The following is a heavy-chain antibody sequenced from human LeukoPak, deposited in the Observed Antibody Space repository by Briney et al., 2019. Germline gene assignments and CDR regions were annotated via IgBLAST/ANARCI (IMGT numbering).Heavy chain of an antibody. CDR1: GGSISSYY. V-gene: IGHV4-59*01. J-gene: IGHJ6*02. D-gene: IGHD2-15*01. CDR2: IYYSGST. CDR3: AREVVGYCSGGSCYESYYGMDV. Sequence: SETLSLTCTVSGGSISSYYWSWIRQPPGKGLEWIGYIYYSGSTNYNPSLKSRVTISVDTSKNQFSLKLSSVTAADTAVYYCAREVVGYCSGGSCYESYYGMDVWGQGTTVTVSS.